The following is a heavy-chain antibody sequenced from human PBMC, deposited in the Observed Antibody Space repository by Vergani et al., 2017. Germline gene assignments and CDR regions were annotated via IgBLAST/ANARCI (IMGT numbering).Heavy chain of an antibody. CDR2: IYHSGST. Sequence: QLQLQESGSGLVKPSQTLSLTCAVSGGSISSGGYSWSWIRQPPGKGLEWIGYIYHSGSTYYNPSLKSRVTISVDRSKNQFSLKLSSVTAADTAVYYCARSQRSGYSSGWYGGVYDYWGQGTLVTVSS. CDR3: ARSQRSGYSSGWYGGVYDY. V-gene: IGHV4-30-2*01. D-gene: IGHD6-19*01. CDR1: GGSISSGGYS. J-gene: IGHJ4*02.